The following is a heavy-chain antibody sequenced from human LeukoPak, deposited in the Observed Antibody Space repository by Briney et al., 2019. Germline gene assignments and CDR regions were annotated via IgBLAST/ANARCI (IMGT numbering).Heavy chain of an antibody. CDR3: ARGGSVAVNGGNDAFDI. Sequence: GASVKVSCKASGYTFTSYGISWVRQAPGQGLEWMGWISAYNGNTNYAQKLQGRVTMTTDTSTSKAYMELRSLRSDDTAVYYCARGGSVAVNGGNDAFDIWGQGTMVTVSS. V-gene: IGHV1-18*01. D-gene: IGHD6-19*01. CDR1: GYTFTSYG. CDR2: ISAYNGNT. J-gene: IGHJ3*02.